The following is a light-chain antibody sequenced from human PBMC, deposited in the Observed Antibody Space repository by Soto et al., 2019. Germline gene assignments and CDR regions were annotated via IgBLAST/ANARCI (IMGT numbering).Light chain of an antibody. J-gene: IGKJ1*01. CDR3: QQRSKIPLT. V-gene: IGKV3-11*01. CDR1: QSVRNY. Sequence: EIVLKQSPATLSLSPGETANLSCRASQSVRNYLAWYQQKPGQAPRLLIYDASNRATGIPARFSGTGSETDFTLTISSLEPYFFAIYYCQQRSKIPLTFG. CDR2: DAS.